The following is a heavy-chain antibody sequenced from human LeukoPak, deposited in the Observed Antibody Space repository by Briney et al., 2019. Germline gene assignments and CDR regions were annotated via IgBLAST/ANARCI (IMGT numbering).Heavy chain of an antibody. V-gene: IGHV4-39*01. D-gene: IGHD6-19*01. CDR2: IYYSGST. J-gene: IGHJ4*02. CDR1: GGSISSSSYY. Sequence: SETLSLTCTVSGGSISSSSYYWGWIRQPPGKGLEWIGSIYYSGSTYYNPSLKSRVTISVDTSKNQFSLKLSSVTAADTAVYYCARYYSSGWSYFDYWGQGTLVTVSS. CDR3: ARYYSSGWSYFDY.